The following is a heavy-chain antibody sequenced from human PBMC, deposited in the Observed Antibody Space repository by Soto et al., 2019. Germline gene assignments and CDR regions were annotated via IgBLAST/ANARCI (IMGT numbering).Heavy chain of an antibody. V-gene: IGHV1-18*01. CDR1: GYTFTNYG. Sequence: QVQLVQSGGEVAKPGASVKVSCKAGYTFTNYGINWVRQAPGLGLEWMGWINVYNGKTNYAQKFQARVTMTTDTSTNSVYMELRSLRSDDTAVYYCARGPDPTYFDYWGQGTLVIVSA. CDR2: INVYNGKT. CDR3: ARGPDPTYFDY. J-gene: IGHJ4*02.